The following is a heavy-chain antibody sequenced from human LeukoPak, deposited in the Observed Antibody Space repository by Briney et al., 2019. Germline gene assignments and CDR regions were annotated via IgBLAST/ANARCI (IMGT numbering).Heavy chain of an antibody. D-gene: IGHD3-3*01. J-gene: IGHJ3*02. V-gene: IGHV4-59*01. CDR2: IYYSGST. Sequence: SETLSLTCTVSGGSISSYYWSWIRQPPGKGLEWIGYIYYSGSTNYNPSLKSRVTISVDTSKNQFSLKLSSVTAADTAVYYCATHPSTISYRGAFDIWGRGTMVTVSS. CDR1: GGSISSYY. CDR3: ATHPSTISYRGAFDI.